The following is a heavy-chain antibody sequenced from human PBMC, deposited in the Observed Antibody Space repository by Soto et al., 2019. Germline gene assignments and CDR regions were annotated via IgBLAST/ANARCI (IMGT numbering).Heavy chain of an antibody. J-gene: IGHJ5*02. V-gene: IGHV4-34*01. CDR1: GGSFSGYY. Sequence: SECLSLNCAAYGGSFSGYYWSGIRQPPRKGLEWIGEINHSGSTNYNPSLKSRVTISVDTSKNQFSLKLSSVTAADTAVYYFARGVAARLTKGQGWFDPWGQGTLVSVSS. D-gene: IGHD6-6*01. CDR3: ARGVAARLTKGQGWFDP. CDR2: INHSGST.